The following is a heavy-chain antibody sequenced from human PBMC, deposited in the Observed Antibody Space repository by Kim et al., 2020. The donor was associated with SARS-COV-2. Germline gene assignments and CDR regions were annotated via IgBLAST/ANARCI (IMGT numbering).Heavy chain of an antibody. J-gene: IGHJ4*02. V-gene: IGHV3-23*01. CDR2: ISISGEST. CDR1: GFTFSSSA. D-gene: IGHD5-18*01. Sequence: GGSLRLSCAVSGFTFSSSALSWVRQAPGQGLEWVSSISISGESTNYADSVKGRFTISRDNSKNTLYLQMDSLRVEDTAIYFCAKEIHPNDYWGQGTLVTVSS. CDR3: AKEIHPNDY.